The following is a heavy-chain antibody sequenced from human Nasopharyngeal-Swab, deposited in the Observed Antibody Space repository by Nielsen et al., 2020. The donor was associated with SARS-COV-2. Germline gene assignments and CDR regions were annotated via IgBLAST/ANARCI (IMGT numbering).Heavy chain of an antibody. V-gene: IGHV1-18*04. Sequence: ASVKVSCKASGYTFTGYYMHWVRQAPGQGLEWMGWISAYNGNTNYAQKLQGRVTMTTDTSTSTAYMELRSLRSDDTAVYYCARDLVDGDYAHYYYYGMDVWGQGTTVTVSS. D-gene: IGHD4-17*01. CDR1: GYTFTGYY. CDR2: ISAYNGNT. CDR3: ARDLVDGDYAHYYYYGMDV. J-gene: IGHJ6*02.